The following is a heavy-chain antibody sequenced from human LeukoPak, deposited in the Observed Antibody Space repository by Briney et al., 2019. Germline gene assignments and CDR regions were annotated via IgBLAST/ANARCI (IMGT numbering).Heavy chain of an antibody. D-gene: IGHD3-10*01. CDR1: GGSFTGYY. CDR2: VNHSGST. V-gene: IGHV4-34*03. Sequence: PSETLSLTCAVYGGSFTGYYWTWIRQPPGKGLEWIGEVNHSGSTNYNPSLKSRVTISLDTSKNQFSLKVISMTAADTAAYYCTKSDGYGLIRICGRGTMVTVSS. CDR3: TKSDGYGLIRI. J-gene: IGHJ3*02.